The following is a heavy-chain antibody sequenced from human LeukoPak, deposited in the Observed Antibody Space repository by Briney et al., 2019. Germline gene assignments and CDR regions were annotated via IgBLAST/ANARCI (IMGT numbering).Heavy chain of an antibody. V-gene: IGHV4-34*01. D-gene: IGHD6-19*01. CDR1: GFTFSDYC. CDR2: INHSGST. J-gene: IGHJ3*02. CDR3: ARGLSSIVAGTRSAFDI. Sequence: LRLSCAASGFTFSDYCMSWIRQPPGKGLEWIGEINHSGSTNYNPSLKSRVTISVDTSKNQFSLKLSSVTAADTAVYYCARGLSSIVAGTRSAFDIWGQGTMVTVSS.